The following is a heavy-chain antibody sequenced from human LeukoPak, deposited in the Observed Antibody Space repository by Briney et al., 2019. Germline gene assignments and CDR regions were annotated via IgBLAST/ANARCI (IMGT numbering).Heavy chain of an antibody. CDR2: INYRGNT. CDR3: ARVTYRSSSPFFNF. Sequence: ETLSLTCNVSGDSVNNTNYYWAWIRQPPGQGLEWIGSINYRGNTYFNPSLKSRITLSVDSSMNQFSLKLTSVTAADTAMFFCARVTYRSSSPFFNFWGQGTLVTVSS. J-gene: IGHJ4*02. V-gene: IGHV4-39*07. CDR1: GDSVNNTNYY. D-gene: IGHD6-6*01.